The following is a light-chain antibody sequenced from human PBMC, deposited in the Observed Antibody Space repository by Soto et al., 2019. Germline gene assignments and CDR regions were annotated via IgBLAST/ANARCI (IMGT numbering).Light chain of an antibody. J-gene: IGKJ1*01. V-gene: IGKV3-20*01. CDR2: GAS. Sequence: EIVLTQSPGTLSFSPGERATLSCRASQSVSSTSLAWYQQKPGQAPRLLIYGASNRATGIPDRFSGSGSGTDFTLTISRLEPEDFAVYYCQQYDGSPPWTFGLGTKVDFK. CDR3: QQYDGSPPWT. CDR1: QSVSSTS.